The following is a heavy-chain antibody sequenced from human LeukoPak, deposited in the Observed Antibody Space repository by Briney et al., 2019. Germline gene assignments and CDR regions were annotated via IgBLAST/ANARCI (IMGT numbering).Heavy chain of an antibody. V-gene: IGHV3-49*04. D-gene: IGHD3-16*02. J-gene: IGHJ4*02. CDR3: TRYYDYVWGSYRYIDY. CDR2: IRSKTYGGTT. Sequence: SPRLSCTASGFSFGDYAMSWVRQAPGKGLEWVGFIRSKTYGGTTEYAASVKGGFTISRDDSESIAHLQMNSLKTEDTAVYYCTRYYDYVWGSYRYIDYWGQGTLVTVSS. CDR1: GFSFGDYA.